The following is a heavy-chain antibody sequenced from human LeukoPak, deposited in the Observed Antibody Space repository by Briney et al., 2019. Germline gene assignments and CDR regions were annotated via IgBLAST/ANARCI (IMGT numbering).Heavy chain of an antibody. CDR1: GFTFSSYS. D-gene: IGHD6-13*01. CDR3: AREVGSSWTREFDY. J-gene: IGHJ4*02. Sequence: GGSLRLSCAASGFTFSSYSMNWVRQAPGKGLEWVSYISSSSSTIYYADSVKGRFTISRDNAKNSLYLQMNSLRAEDTAVYYCAREVGSSWTREFDYWGQGTPVTGSS. V-gene: IGHV3-48*01. CDR2: ISSSSSTI.